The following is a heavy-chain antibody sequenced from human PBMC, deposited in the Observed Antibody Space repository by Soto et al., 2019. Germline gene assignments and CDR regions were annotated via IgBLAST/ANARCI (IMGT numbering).Heavy chain of an antibody. Sequence: EVQLVESGGGLVKPGGSLRLSCAASGFTFSSYSMNWVRQAPGKGLEWVSSISSSSSYIYYADSVKGRFTISRYNAKNSLYLQMNSLRAEDTAVYYCARLRAGYYDSSGYDSWGQGTLVTVSS. CDR1: GFTFSSYS. J-gene: IGHJ4*02. V-gene: IGHV3-21*01. D-gene: IGHD3-22*01. CDR2: ISSSSSYI. CDR3: ARLRAGYYDSSGYDS.